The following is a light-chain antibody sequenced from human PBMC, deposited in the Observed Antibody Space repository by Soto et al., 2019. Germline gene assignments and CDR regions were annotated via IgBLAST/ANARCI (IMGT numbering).Light chain of an antibody. CDR1: QSVDSNY. J-gene: IGKJ5*01. V-gene: IGKV3-20*01. Sequence: EIVLTQSPGILSLSPGEEATLSCRASQSVDSNYLAWYQQKPGQTPRLIIYGASGRADGIPHRFSGSGFGTDFTLTISRLEPEDFAVYYCQQFGSSVTFGQGTRLEIK. CDR2: GAS. CDR3: QQFGSSVT.